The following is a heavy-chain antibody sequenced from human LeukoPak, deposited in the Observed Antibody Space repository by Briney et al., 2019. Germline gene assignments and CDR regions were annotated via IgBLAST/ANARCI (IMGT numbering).Heavy chain of an antibody. Sequence: SETLSLTCTVSGGSISSYYWSWIRQPPGKGLEWIGYIYYTGSTNYNPSLKSRVTISVDTSKNQFSLNLRSVTAADTAVYYCARDWGPWRNWFDPWGQGTLVTVSS. CDR2: IYYTGST. V-gene: IGHV4-59*12. D-gene: IGHD3-16*01. CDR3: ARDWGPWRNWFDP. J-gene: IGHJ5*02. CDR1: GGSISSYY.